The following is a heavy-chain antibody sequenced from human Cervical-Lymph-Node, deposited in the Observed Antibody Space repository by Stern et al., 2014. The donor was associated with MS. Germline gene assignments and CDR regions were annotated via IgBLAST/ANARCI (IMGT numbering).Heavy chain of an antibody. J-gene: IGHJ6*02. CDR2: ISWNSGSI. Sequence: EVQLEESGGGLVQPGRSLRLSCAASGFTFDDYAMHWVRQAPGKGLEWVSGISWNSGSIGYADSVKGRFTISRDNAKNSLYLQMNSLRAEDTALYYCAKDSSLYYYYGMDVWGQGTTVTVSS. CDR1: GFTFDDYA. CDR3: AKDSSLYYYYGMDV. V-gene: IGHV3-9*01.